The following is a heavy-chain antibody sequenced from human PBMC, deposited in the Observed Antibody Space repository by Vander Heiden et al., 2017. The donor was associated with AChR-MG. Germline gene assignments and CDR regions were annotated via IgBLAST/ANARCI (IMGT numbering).Heavy chain of an antibody. CDR1: GYNFTDYY. CDR3: AREAQYHDFYFYGMDV. CDR2: INPDSGGT. Sequence: QVQLAQSGAEVKKPGASVKVSCKGSGYNFTDYYIHWVRQAPGQGLEWMGWINPDSGGTNYAQKYQGRVTMTRDTSLSTAYMELSRLRYDDPAVYYCAREAQYHDFYFYGMDVWGQGTTVTVS. V-gene: IGHV1-2*02. D-gene: IGHD4-4*01. J-gene: IGHJ6*02.